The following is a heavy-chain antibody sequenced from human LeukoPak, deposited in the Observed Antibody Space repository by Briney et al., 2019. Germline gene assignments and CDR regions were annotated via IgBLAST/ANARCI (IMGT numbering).Heavy chain of an antibody. D-gene: IGHD1-1*01. Sequence: PGGSLRLSCAASGFTFGSYSMTWVRQAPGKGLEWVATISISGTYIYYADSVKGRFTISRDNANNSLFLDMNSLRADDTAMYYCARDLERSRANNWFDAWGQGTLVTVSS. CDR3: ARDLERSRANNWFDA. V-gene: IGHV3-21*01. CDR1: GFTFGSYS. CDR2: ISISGTYI. J-gene: IGHJ5*02.